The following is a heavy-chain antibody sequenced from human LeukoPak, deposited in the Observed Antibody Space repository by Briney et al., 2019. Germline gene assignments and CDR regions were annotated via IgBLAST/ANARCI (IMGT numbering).Heavy chain of an antibody. Sequence: GGSLRLSCAASGFTFSSYGMHWVRQAPGKGLEWVAVIWYDGSNKYYADSVKGRFTISRDNSKNTLYLQMNSLRAEDTAVDYCARVGYCSGGSCYSSPYFDYWGQGTLVTVSS. CDR3: ARVGYCSGGSCYSSPYFDY. J-gene: IGHJ4*02. CDR1: GFTFSSYG. CDR2: IWYDGSNK. D-gene: IGHD2-15*01. V-gene: IGHV3-33*01.